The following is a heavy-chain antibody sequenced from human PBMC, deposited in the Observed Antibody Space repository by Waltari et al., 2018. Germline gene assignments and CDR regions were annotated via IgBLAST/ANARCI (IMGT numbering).Heavy chain of an antibody. J-gene: IGHJ2*01. Sequence: EVQMEETGGGLIQPGGSLRLSCAASGFTVNTNYMSLVRQAPGKGLEWVSVLSSGGSTYYADSVNCRFTISRDISKNMLYLQMNSLGAEDTAVYYCARNRPFDLWGRGTLVTVSS. CDR3: ARNRPFDL. CDR2: LSSGGST. CDR1: GFTVNTNY. V-gene: IGHV3-53*02.